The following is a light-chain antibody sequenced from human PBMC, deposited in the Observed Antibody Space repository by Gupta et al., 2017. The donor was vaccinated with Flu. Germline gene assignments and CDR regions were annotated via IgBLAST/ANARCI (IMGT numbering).Light chain of an antibody. CDR3: QQYDTIPPGHT. CDR2: DAS. J-gene: IGKJ2*01. CDR1: QDISNY. Sequence: DIQMTQSPSFLSASIGDRVTITCQASQDISNYLNWYQQRPGKAPRLLIYDASNLETGVPSRFSGSGSGTDFTFIISSLQPEDIATYYCQQYDTIPPGHTFGQGTKLEIK. V-gene: IGKV1-33*01.